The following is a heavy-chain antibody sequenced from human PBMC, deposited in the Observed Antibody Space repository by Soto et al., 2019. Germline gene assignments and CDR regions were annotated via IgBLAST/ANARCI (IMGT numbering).Heavy chain of an antibody. J-gene: IGHJ3*02. D-gene: IGHD3-9*01. Sequence: SETLSLTCTVSGGSISSYYWSWIRQPPGKGLEWIGYIYYSGSTNYNPSLKSRVTISVDTSKNQFSLKLSSVTAADTAVYYCARDYDNLTGYSPDAFYIWGQGTMVTV. CDR3: ARDYDNLTGYSPDAFYI. V-gene: IGHV4-59*01. CDR2: IYYSGST. CDR1: GGSISSYY.